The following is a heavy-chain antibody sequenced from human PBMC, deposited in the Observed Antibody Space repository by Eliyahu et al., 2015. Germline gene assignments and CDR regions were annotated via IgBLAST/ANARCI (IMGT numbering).Heavy chain of an antibody. Sequence: QVQLVQSGAEXKKPGASVKVSXKASGYRXTGSXIHWVRQAPGQGLEWMGWSNPDSGGTNYAQKFQGRVTMTRDTSISTAYMELSRLMYDDAAVYYCARQFYNDSGAVDGAFDIWGQGTMVTVSS. CDR2: SNPDSGGT. V-gene: IGHV1-2*02. J-gene: IGHJ3*02. CDR1: GYRXTGSX. CDR3: ARQFYNDSGAVDGAFDI. D-gene: IGHD3-10*01.